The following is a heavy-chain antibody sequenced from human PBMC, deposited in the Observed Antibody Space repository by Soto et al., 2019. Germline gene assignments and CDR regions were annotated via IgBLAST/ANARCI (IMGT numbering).Heavy chain of an antibody. CDR3: ASGDFWSGSSTSPTPRYYYYGMDV. CDR1: GGTFSSYA. CDR2: IIPIFGTA. V-gene: IGHV1-69*13. Sequence: GASVKVSCKASGGTFSSYAISWVRQAPGQGLEWMGEIIPIFGTANYAQKFQGRVTITADESTSTAYMELSSLRSEDTAVYYCASGDFWSGSSTSPTPRYYYYGMDVWGQGTTVTVPS. D-gene: IGHD3-3*01. J-gene: IGHJ6*02.